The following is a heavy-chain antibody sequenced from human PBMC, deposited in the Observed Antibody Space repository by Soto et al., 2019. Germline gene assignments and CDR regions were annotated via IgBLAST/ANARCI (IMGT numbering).Heavy chain of an antibody. CDR2: MNPNSGNT. D-gene: IGHD6-13*01. Sequence: VQLVQSGAEVKKPGASEKVSCKASGYTFTSYDINWVRQATGQGLEWMGWMNPNSGNTGYAQKFQGRVTMTRNTSISTAYMELSSLRSEDTAVYYCARERSAAGTGWFDPWVQGTLVTVSS. J-gene: IGHJ5*02. CDR3: ARERSAAGTGWFDP. CDR1: GYTFTSYD. V-gene: IGHV1-8*01.